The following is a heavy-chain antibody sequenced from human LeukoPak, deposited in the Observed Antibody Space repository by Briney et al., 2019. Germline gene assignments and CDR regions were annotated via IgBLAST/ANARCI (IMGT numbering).Heavy chain of an antibody. V-gene: IGHV4-59*01. Sequence: SETLSLTCTVSGGSISGSYWNWIRQPPGKGLEWIGYIYYSGSTNYNPSLKSRGTISVDTSKNQFSLKLSSVTAADTAVYYCASLSSGSYNWFDPWGRGTLVTVSS. J-gene: IGHJ5*02. CDR1: GGSISGSY. CDR2: IYYSGST. D-gene: IGHD1-26*01. CDR3: ASLSSGSYNWFDP.